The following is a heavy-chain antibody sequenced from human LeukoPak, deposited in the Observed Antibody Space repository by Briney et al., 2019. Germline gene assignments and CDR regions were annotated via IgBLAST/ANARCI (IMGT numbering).Heavy chain of an antibody. CDR1: GFTFSSYA. Sequence: GGSLRLSCAASGFTFSSYAMSWVRQAPGKGLEWVSAISGSGGSTYYADSVKGRFTISRDNSKNTLYLQMNSLRAEDTAVYYCARETYYYDSSGYYYGGPFDYWGQGTLVTVSP. D-gene: IGHD3-22*01. CDR2: ISGSGGST. CDR3: ARETYYYDSSGYYYGGPFDY. V-gene: IGHV3-23*01. J-gene: IGHJ4*02.